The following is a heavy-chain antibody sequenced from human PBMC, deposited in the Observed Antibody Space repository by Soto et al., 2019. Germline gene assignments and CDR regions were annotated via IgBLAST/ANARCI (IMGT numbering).Heavy chain of an antibody. V-gene: IGHV4-4*02. CDR2: INHSGII. J-gene: IGHJ3*02. CDR3: ASKFGELLADAFDI. Sequence: QVQLQESGPGLVKPSGTLSLTCTVSNASISSRKWWTWVRQTPGKGLDGIGEINHSGIINHNPSLKSLVTMSVYKSNNQFSLKMTSVTAADTAVYYCASKFGELLADAFDIWGQGTVVTVSS. D-gene: IGHD3-10*01. CDR1: NASISSRKW.